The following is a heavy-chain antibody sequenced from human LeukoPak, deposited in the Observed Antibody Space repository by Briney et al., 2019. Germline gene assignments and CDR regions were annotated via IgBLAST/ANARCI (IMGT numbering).Heavy chain of an antibody. CDR1: GYTFTGYY. V-gene: IGHV1-2*02. J-gene: IGHJ4*02. CDR3: ARGSIVGATFDYFDY. CDR2: INPNSGGT. Sequence: ASVKVSCKASGYTFTGYYIHWVRQAPGQGLGWMGWINPNSGGTNYAQKFQGRVTMTRDTSISTAHMDLSRLRSDDTAVYYCARGSIVGATFDYFDYWGQGTLVTVSS. D-gene: IGHD1-26*01.